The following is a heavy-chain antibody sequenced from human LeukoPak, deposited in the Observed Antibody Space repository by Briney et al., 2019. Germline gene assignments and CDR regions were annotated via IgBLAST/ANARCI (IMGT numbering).Heavy chain of an antibody. CDR1: GYTFTSYG. CDR3: ARLGDYYDSSGWEPGYFDL. Sequence: GASVKVSCKASGYTFTSYGISWVRQAPGQGLEWMGWISAYNGNTNYAQKLQGRVTMTTDTSTSTAYMELRSLRSDDTAVYYCARLGDYYDSSGWEPGYFDLWGRGTLVAVSS. J-gene: IGHJ2*01. D-gene: IGHD3-22*01. CDR2: ISAYNGNT. V-gene: IGHV1-18*01.